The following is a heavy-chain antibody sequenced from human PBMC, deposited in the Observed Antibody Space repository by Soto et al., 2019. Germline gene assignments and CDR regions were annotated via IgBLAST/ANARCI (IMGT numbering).Heavy chain of an antibody. Sequence: EVQLVESGGDLVKPGGCLRLSCAASGITFTNAWMSWVRQAPGKGLEWVGRIKNRADGGTTDYAAPVRGRFTISRDDSKNTLFLQRNSVEAEETAVYYCTTDPGDYEDFWGQGTLVTVSS. CDR1: GITFTNAW. CDR2: IKNRADGGTT. J-gene: IGHJ4*02. D-gene: IGHD4-17*01. CDR3: TTDPGDYEDF. V-gene: IGHV3-15*01.